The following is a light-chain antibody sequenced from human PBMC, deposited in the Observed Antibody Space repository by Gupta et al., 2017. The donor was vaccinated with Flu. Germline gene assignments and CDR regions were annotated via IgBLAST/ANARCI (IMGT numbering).Light chain of an antibody. Sequence: SSELTQDPAVSVALGQTVRITCQGDSLRNSYESWYQQKPGQAPVLVIYAKNIRPSGIPDRVSGSTSGNTAAVTITGAQAEEEADYYCNSRDSTDNNQAVFGGGTKLTVL. CDR3: NSRDSTDNNQAV. CDR2: AKN. J-gene: IGLJ2*01. V-gene: IGLV3-19*01. CDR1: SLRNSY.